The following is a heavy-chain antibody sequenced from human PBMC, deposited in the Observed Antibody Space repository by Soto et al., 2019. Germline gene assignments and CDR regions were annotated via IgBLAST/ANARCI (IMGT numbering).Heavy chain of an antibody. Sequence: KIARASVKVSCKASGYTFTNFGISWVRQAPGQGLEWMGRIIPILGIANYAQKFQGRVTITADKSTSTAYMELSSLRSEDTAVYYCARGGVLRFLEWLRDYYYYYYGMDVWGQGTTVTVSS. CDR2: IIPILGIA. CDR1: GYTFTNFG. J-gene: IGHJ6*02. CDR3: ARGGVLRFLEWLRDYYYYYYGMDV. D-gene: IGHD3-3*01. V-gene: IGHV1-69*04.